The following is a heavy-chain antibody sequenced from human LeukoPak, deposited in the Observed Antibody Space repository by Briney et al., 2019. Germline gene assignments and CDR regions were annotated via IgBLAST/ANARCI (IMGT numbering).Heavy chain of an antibody. D-gene: IGHD4-17*01. V-gene: IGHV4-38-2*02. CDR1: GYSISSGNY. CDR2: IYHSGST. Sequence: SETLSLTCTVSGYSISSGNYWDWIRQPPGKGLEWIGSIYHSGSTYYNPSLKSRVTISVDTSKNQFSLKLSSVTAADTAVYYCARGGVTTSFDYWGQGTLVTVSS. CDR3: ARGGVTTSFDY. J-gene: IGHJ4*02.